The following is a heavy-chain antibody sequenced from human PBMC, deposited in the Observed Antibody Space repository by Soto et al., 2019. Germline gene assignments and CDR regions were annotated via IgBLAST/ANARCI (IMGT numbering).Heavy chain of an antibody. CDR1: GFTFNNAW. D-gene: IGHD3-22*01. Sequence: EVQLVESGGGLVKSGGSLRLSCAASGFTFNNAWMNWVRQAPGKGLEWVGRIKSRTDGGTTDYAAPVKDRFTISRDDSKNTLYLQINSLKTEDTAMYYCTTERDESSGYAPNYWGQGTLVTVSS. CDR2: IKSRTDGGTT. CDR3: TTERDESSGYAPNY. J-gene: IGHJ4*02. V-gene: IGHV3-15*07.